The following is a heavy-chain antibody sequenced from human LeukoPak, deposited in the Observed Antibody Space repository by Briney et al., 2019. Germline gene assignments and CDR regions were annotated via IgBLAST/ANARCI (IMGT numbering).Heavy chain of an antibody. CDR1: GGSISSYY. Sequence: SETLSLTCTVSGGSISSYYWSWIRQPPGKGLEWIGYIYYSGSTNYNPSLKSRVTISVDTSKNQFSLKLSSVTAADTAVYHCARGYSGWYYFDYWGQGTLVTVSS. J-gene: IGHJ4*02. CDR2: IYYSGST. D-gene: IGHD6-19*01. CDR3: ARGYSGWYYFDY. V-gene: IGHV4-59*01.